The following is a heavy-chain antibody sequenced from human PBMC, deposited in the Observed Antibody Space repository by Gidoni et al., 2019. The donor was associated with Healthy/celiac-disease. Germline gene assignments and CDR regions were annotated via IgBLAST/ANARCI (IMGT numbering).Heavy chain of an antibody. D-gene: IGHD3-22*01. CDR1: GYTFTGYY. V-gene: IGHV1-2*02. Sequence: QVQLVQSGAEVKKPGASVKVSCMASGYTFTGYYMHWVRQAPGQGLEWMGWINPNSGGTNYAQKFQGRVTMTRDTSISTAYMELSRLRSDDTAVYYCARGSCDGSSGPACWDYYYYGMDVWGQGTTVTVSS. CDR2: INPNSGGT. J-gene: IGHJ6*02. CDR3: ARGSCDGSSGPACWDYYYYGMDV.